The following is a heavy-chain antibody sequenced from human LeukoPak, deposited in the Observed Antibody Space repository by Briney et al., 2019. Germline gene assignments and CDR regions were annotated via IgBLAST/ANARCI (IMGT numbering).Heavy chain of an antibody. CDR1: GGSISSYY. CDR3: ARDGGQWLAHFDY. Sequence: SETLSLTCTVFGGSISSYYWSWIRQPPGKGLEWIGYIYYSGSTNYNPSLKSRVTISVDTSKNQFSLKLSSVTAADTAVYYCARDGGQWLAHFDYWGQGTLVTVSS. CDR2: IYYSGST. D-gene: IGHD6-19*01. J-gene: IGHJ4*02. V-gene: IGHV4-59*12.